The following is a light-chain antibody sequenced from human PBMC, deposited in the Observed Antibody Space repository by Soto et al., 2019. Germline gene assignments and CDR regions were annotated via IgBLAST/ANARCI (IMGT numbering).Light chain of an antibody. CDR2: SDN. Sequence: QSVLTQPHSASATPGKRVTISCSGSSSNIGRKTVNWYQQVPGTAPKLVIFSDNQRPSGVPARFSGSKSGTSASLAISGLQADDEADYYCCSYAGSANVFGTGTKLTVL. J-gene: IGLJ1*01. CDR3: CSYAGSANV. V-gene: IGLV1-44*01. CDR1: SSNIGRKT.